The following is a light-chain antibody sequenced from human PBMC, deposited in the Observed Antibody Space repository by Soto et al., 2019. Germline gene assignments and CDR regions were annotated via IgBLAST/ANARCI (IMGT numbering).Light chain of an antibody. Sequence: QSALTQPASVSGSPGQSITISCTGTSSDIGAYNFVSWYQQHPGKAPKLMLYDVNIRPSGVSNRFSGSKSGNTASLTISGLQAGDEADYYCTSWTTSTTMIFGGGTQLTVL. CDR2: DVN. CDR3: TSWTTSTTMI. CDR1: SSDIGAYNF. J-gene: IGLJ2*01. V-gene: IGLV2-14*03.